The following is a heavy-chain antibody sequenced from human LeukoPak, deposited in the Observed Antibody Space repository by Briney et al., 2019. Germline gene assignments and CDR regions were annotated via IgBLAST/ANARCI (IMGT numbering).Heavy chain of an antibody. J-gene: IGHJ4*02. CDR3: ARVLGNMYYDILTGYRNPTTNFDY. V-gene: IGHV3-7*01. CDR1: GFTCSSYW. CDR2: IKQDGSEK. D-gene: IGHD3-9*01. Sequence: GGSLRLSCAASGFTCSSYWMSWVRQAPGKGLEWVANIKQDGSEKYYVDSVKGRFTISRDNAKNSLYLQMNSLRAEDTAVYYCARVLGNMYYDILTGYRNPTTNFDYWGQGTLVTVSS.